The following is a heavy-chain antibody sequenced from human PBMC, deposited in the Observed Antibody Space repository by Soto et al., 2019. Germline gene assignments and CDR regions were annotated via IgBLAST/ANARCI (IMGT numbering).Heavy chain of an antibody. V-gene: IGHV1-18*01. CDR1: GYTFTSYG. CDR3: ARGYSSSWYYYYYYGMDV. D-gene: IGHD6-13*01. J-gene: IGHJ6*02. Sequence: QVQLVQSGAEVKKPGASVKVSCKASGYTFTSYGISWVRQAPGQGLEWMGWISAYNGNTNYAQKLQGRVTMTTDTSTSTAYIELRSLRSDDTAVYYCARGYSSSWYYYYYYGMDVWGQGTTVTVSS. CDR2: ISAYNGNT.